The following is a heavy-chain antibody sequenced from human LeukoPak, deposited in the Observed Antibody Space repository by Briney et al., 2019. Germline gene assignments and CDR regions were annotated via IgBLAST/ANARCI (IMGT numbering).Heavy chain of an antibody. CDR1: GFTFSDYY. V-gene: IGHV3-11*04. J-gene: IGHJ5*02. CDR3: ARDGVSDIVVDA. CDR2: ISSSGSTI. D-gene: IGHD2-15*01. Sequence: GGSLRLSCAASGFTFSDYYMSWIRQAPGKGLEWVSYISSSGSTIYYADSVKGRFTISRDNPNNSLYLQMNSLRAEDTAVYYCARDGVSDIVVDAWGQGTLVTVSS.